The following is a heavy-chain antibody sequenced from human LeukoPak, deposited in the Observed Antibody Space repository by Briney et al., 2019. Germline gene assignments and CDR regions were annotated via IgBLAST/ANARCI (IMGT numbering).Heavy chain of an antibody. CDR1: GFTFDDYG. J-gene: IGHJ4*02. D-gene: IGHD3-22*01. Sequence: GGSLRLSCAASGFTFDDYGMSWVRQAPGKGLEWVSGINWNGGSTGYADSVKGRFTISRDNAKNSLYLQMNSLRAEDTALYYCAXTYYYDSSGYLTYYFDYWGQGTLVTVSS. CDR3: AXTYYYDSSGYLTYYFDY. CDR2: INWNGGST. V-gene: IGHV3-20*04.